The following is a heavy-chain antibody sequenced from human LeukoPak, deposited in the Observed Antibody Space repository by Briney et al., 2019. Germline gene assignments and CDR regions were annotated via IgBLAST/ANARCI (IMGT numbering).Heavy chain of an antibody. Sequence: WASVKVSCKASGYTFTSYGISWVRQAPGQGLEWMGRIIPMLGLTDYAQKFQGRVTITADTSTRTVYMELTSLTSEDTAVYYCAKDGDSSSGHCDYWGQGTLVTVSS. CDR1: GYTFTSYG. CDR2: IIPMLGLT. CDR3: AKDGDSSSGHCDY. D-gene: IGHD6-19*01. J-gene: IGHJ4*02. V-gene: IGHV1-69*04.